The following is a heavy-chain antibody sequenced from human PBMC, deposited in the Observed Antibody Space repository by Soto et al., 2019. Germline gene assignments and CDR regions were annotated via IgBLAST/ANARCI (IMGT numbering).Heavy chain of an antibody. D-gene: IGHD1-26*01. Sequence: EVQLVDSGGDLVHPGGSLRLSCVVSGFSLSRFWMHCVRQVPGQGLEWVSRIDGGGNIAAYADSVKGRMTILRDDAKNTLYLQMNSLRVDDTAVYFCARGGSGGSFDYWGQGTLVTVSS. CDR1: GFSLSRFW. CDR2: IDGGGNIA. V-gene: IGHV3-74*01. CDR3: ARGGSGGSFDY. J-gene: IGHJ4*02.